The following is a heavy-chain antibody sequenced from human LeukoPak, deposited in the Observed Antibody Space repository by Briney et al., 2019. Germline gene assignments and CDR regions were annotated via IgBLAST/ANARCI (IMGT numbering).Heavy chain of an antibody. D-gene: IGHD4-17*01. Sequence: GGSLRLSCAASGFTFSDNYMAWIRQAPGKGLELFSHISSTGSTSYYADSVKGRFTISRDNAKNSLYLQMNSLRAEDTAVYYCARDDYGETFDYWGQGTLVTVSS. CDR1: GFTFSDNY. CDR3: ARDDYGETFDY. V-gene: IGHV3-11*01. J-gene: IGHJ4*02. CDR2: ISSTGSTS.